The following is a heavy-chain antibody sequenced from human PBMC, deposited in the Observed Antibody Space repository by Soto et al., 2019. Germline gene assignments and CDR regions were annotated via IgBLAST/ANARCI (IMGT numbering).Heavy chain of an antibody. V-gene: IGHV4-34*01. J-gene: IGHJ4*02. CDR2: INNSGST. CDR3: ASSLAAAGRLDY. D-gene: IGHD6-13*01. Sequence: SETLSLTCAVYGGSFSGYYWSWIRQPPGKGLEWIGEINNSGSTNYNPSLKSRVTISVDTSKNQFSLKLSSVTAADTAVYFCASSLAAAGRLDYWGQGTLVTVSS. CDR1: GGSFSGYY.